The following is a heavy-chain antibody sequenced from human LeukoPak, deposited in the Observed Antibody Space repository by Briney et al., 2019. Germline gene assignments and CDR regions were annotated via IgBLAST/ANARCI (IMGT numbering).Heavy chain of an antibody. J-gene: IGHJ4*02. CDR3: AGYFGSGSIDY. CDR2: INHSGST. Sequence: SETLSLTCAVYGGSFSGYYWSWIRQPPGKGLEWIGEINHSGSTNYNPSLKSRVTISVDTSKNQFSLKLSSVTAADTAVYYCAGYFGSGSIDYWGQGTLVTVSS. D-gene: IGHD3-10*01. V-gene: IGHV4-34*01. CDR1: GGSFSGYY.